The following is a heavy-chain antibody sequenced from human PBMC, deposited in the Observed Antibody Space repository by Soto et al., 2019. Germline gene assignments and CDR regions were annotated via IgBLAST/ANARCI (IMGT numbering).Heavy chain of an antibody. CDR2: INGDGTYT. V-gene: IGHV3-74*01. CDR1: GFTFSNYW. Sequence: EVQLVESGGGLVQPGGSLRLSCAASGFTFSNYWMYWVRQGPGKGLAWFSRINGDGTYTSSADSVKGRFAISRDNAKNTLYLKMNSLGAEDTAMYCCARALYSLVQTAFCGQGTLVTVSS. J-gene: IGHJ4*02. D-gene: IGHD2-2*01. CDR3: ARALYSLVQTAF.